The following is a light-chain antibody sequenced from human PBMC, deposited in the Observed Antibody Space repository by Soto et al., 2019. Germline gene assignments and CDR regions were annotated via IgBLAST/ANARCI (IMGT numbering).Light chain of an antibody. V-gene: IGKV3-20*01. Sequence: DIVLTQSPGTLSFSPGERATLSCRASQLVVTDYLHWYQQKPGQAPRLLIYGALKRATGIPDRFSGSGSGTDFTLTISRLEPEACAVYYCQLFGRSLTFGPGIKVEIX. J-gene: IGKJ2*01. CDR1: QLVVTDY. CDR3: QLFGRSLT. CDR2: GAL.